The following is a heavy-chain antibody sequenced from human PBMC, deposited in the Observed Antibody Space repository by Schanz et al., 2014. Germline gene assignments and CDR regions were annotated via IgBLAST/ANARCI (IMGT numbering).Heavy chain of an antibody. CDR2: FDVEDGET. D-gene: IGHD3-3*01. Sequence: QVQLLQSGSEVKKPGASVKVSCEISGYTVSALAMHWVRQAPGKGLEWLGGFDVEDGETIYVQKFQGRVTMTEDTSTETAYMELSGLRSGDTAVYYCVTEKRMESGTWAKAFDIWGQGTWVTVSS. CDR1: GYTVSALA. CDR3: VTEKRMESGTWAKAFDI. V-gene: IGHV1-24*01. J-gene: IGHJ3*02.